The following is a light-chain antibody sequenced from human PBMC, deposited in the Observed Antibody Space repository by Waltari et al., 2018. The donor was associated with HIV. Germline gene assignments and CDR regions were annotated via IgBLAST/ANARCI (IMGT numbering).Light chain of an antibody. J-gene: IGLJ3*02. V-gene: IGLV1-40*01. CDR3: QSYDSSLRV. CDR1: SSNIGAGYD. CDR2: DNN. Sequence: QSVLTQPPSVSGAPGQRVTISCTGSSSNIGAGYDVHWYQQLPGTAPKLLIYDNNNLPSGVPDRFSGSKSGTSASLAITGLQAEDEADYYCQSYDSSLRVFGGGTKLTVL.